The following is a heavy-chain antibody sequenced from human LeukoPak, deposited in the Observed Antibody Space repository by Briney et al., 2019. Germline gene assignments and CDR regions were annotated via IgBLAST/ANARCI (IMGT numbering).Heavy chain of an antibody. V-gene: IGHV1-18*04. J-gene: IGHJ4*02. D-gene: IGHD6-19*01. CDR2: ISVYNGNT. CDR1: GYTFTSYY. CDR3: ARDRPYISGWYNNDY. Sequence: GASVKVSCKASGYTFTSYYMHWVRQAPGQGLEWMGWISVYNGNTKNAQKVQGRVTMTTDTSTSTAYMELRSLRSDDTAVYYCARDRPYISGWYNNDYWGQGTLVTVSS.